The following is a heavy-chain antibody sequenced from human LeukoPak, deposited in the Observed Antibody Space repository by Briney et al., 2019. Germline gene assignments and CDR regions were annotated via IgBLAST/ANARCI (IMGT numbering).Heavy chain of an antibody. CDR3: ARHNIASDGARLFDF. Sequence: RASETLSLTCTVSGYSLSSGFFCDWIRQSPGKGLEWIGSFSHRGGSYHNPSLKSRVTISVDTSKNQFSLKLLSVTAADTAAYYCARHNIASDGARLFDFWGRGTLVAVSS. CDR1: GYSLSSGFF. CDR2: FSHRGGS. J-gene: IGHJ4*02. V-gene: IGHV4-38-2*02. D-gene: IGHD5/OR15-5a*01.